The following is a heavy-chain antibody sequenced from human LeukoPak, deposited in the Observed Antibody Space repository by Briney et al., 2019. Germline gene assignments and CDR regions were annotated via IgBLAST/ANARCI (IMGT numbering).Heavy chain of an antibody. CDR2: ISGSGGST. Sequence: PGGSLRLSCAASGFTFSSYAMSWVRQAPGKGLEWVSDISGSGGSTYYADSVKGRFTIPRDNSKNTLYLQMNSLRAEDTAVYYCAKDTYVWQQLVSPGYWGQGTLVTVSS. CDR1: GFTFSSYA. CDR3: AKDTYVWQQLVSPGY. V-gene: IGHV3-23*01. D-gene: IGHD6-13*01. J-gene: IGHJ4*02.